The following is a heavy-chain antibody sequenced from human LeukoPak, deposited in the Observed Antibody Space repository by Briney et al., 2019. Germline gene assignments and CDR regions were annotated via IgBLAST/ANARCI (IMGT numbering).Heavy chain of an antibody. CDR1: GYTFTGYY. D-gene: IGHD3-3*01. Sequence: GATVKVSCKASGYTFTGYYMHWVRQAPGQGLEWMGIINPSGGSTSYAQKFQGRVTMTRDTSTSTVYMELSSLRSEDTAVYYCARDYDFYYMDVWGKGTTVTVSS. CDR2: INPSGGST. J-gene: IGHJ6*03. V-gene: IGHV1-46*01. CDR3: ARDYDFYYMDV.